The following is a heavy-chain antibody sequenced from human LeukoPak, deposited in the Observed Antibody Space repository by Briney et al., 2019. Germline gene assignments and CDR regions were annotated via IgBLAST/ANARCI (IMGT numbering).Heavy chain of an antibody. D-gene: IGHD2-2*01. V-gene: IGHV3-21*01. J-gene: IGHJ3*02. Sequence: GGSLRLSCAASGFTFSSYSMNWVRQAPGKGLEWVSFISSRSNYIYYADSVRGRFTISRDNAKNSLYLQMNSLRGEDTAVYYCARDRVPGLDASDIWGQGTMVTVSS. CDR2: ISSRSNYI. CDR3: ARDRVPGLDASDI. CDR1: GFTFSSYS.